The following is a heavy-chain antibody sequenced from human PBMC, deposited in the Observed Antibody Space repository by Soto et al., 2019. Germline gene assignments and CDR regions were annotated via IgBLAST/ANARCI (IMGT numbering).Heavy chain of an antibody. Sequence: SQTLSLTCAISGDSVSSNSAAWNWIRQSPSRGLEWLGRTYYRSKWYNDYAVSVKSRITINPDTSKNQFSLQLNSVTPEDTAVYYCTRDLDPYSSSWYWGYGMDVWGQGTTVTVSS. V-gene: IGHV6-1*01. CDR3: TRDLDPYSSSWYWGYGMDV. D-gene: IGHD6-13*01. CDR1: GDSVSSNSAA. J-gene: IGHJ6*02. CDR2: TYYRSKWYN.